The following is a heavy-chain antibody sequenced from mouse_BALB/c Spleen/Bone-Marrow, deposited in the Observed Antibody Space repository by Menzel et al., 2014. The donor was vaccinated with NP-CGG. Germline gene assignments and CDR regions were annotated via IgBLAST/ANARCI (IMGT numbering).Heavy chain of an antibody. V-gene: IGHV1S81*02. Sequence: VQLVESGAELVKPGASVKLSCRASGYTFTSYYMYWVKQRPGQGLEWFGEINPSNGGTNFNEKFKNKATLTVDKSSSAEYMHLSGVSYEDSAVYFCSRGRRDALDYWGQGTSVTASS. CDR3: SRGRRDALDY. CDR1: GYTFTSYY. CDR2: INPSNGGT. D-gene: IGHD3-1*01. J-gene: IGHJ4*01.